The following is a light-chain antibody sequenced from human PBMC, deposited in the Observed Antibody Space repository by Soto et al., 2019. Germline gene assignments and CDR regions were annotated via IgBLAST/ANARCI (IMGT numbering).Light chain of an antibody. J-gene: IGKJ2*01. Sequence: DIQLTQSPSFLSASVGDRVTITCRASQGISSYLAWYQQKPGKAPKLLIYAASTLQSGVPSRFSGSGSGTEFTLTISSLQPEDFATYYCQHLNSYPFTFVQGTKLEIK. CDR3: QHLNSYPFT. CDR1: QGISSY. CDR2: AAS. V-gene: IGKV1-9*01.